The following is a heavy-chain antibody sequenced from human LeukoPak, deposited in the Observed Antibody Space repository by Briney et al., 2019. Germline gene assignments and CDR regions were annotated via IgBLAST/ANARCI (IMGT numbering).Heavy chain of an antibody. CDR2: IRYDGSNK. CDR3: AKEKSCSGSCQYFDY. Sequence: GALRPSLGTAGIPFRSYGMAWGRQAPGKGVEGVAFIRYDGSNKYYADSVKGRFTISRDNSKNTLYLQMNSLRAEDTAVYYCAKEKSCSGSCQYFDYWGQGTLVTVSS. CDR1: GIPFRSYG. V-gene: IGHV3-30*02. D-gene: IGHD1-26*01. J-gene: IGHJ4*02.